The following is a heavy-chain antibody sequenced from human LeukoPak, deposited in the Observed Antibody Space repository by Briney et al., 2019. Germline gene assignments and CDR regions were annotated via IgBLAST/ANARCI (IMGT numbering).Heavy chain of an antibody. V-gene: IGHV4-39*01. Sequence: SETLSLTCTVSGGSISGSTSYWGWIRQPPGKGLEWIGSIYYSGSTYYNPSLKSRVTISVDTSKNQFSLKLSSVTAADTAVYYCARPPYGSGSSFDYWGQGTLVTVSS. D-gene: IGHD3-10*01. CDR3: ARPPYGSGSSFDY. CDR2: IYYSGST. J-gene: IGHJ4*02. CDR1: GGSISGSTSY.